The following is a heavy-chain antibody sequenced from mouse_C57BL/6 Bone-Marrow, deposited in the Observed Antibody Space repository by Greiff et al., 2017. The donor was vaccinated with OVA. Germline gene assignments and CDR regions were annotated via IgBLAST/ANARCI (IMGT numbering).Heavy chain of an antibody. CDR1: GYAFSSSW. V-gene: IGHV1-82*01. D-gene: IGHD2-1*01. CDR3: ARRKVCYGNLDY. J-gene: IGHJ2*01. CDR2: IYPGDGDT. Sequence: VQLQQSGPELVKPGASVKISCKASGYAFSSSWMNWVKQRPGKGLEWIGRIYPGDGDTNYNGKLKGKATPTADKSSSTAYMQLISLTSEDSAVYFCARRKVCYGNLDYWGQGTTLTVSS.